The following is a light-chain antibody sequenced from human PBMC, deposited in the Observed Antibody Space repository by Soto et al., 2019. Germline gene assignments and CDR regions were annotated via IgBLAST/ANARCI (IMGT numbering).Light chain of an antibody. V-gene: IGLV2-14*01. CDR2: EVS. J-gene: IGLJ1*01. Sequence: QAVVTQPASVSGSPGQSITISCTGTSSDVGGYNYVSWYQQYPGKAPKLIIYEVSNRPSGVSNRFSGSKSGNTASLTISGLQAEDEADYICLSYTSRSTLVFGTGTKVTVL. CDR3: LSYTSRSTLV. CDR1: SSDVGGYNY.